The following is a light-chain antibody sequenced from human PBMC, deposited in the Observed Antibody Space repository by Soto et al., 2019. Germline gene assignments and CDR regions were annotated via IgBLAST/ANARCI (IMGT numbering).Light chain of an antibody. CDR1: SSNIGAGYD. CDR2: RNN. V-gene: IGLV1-40*01. CDR3: QSYDSRLSGYVI. J-gene: IGLJ2*01. Sequence: QSVLTQPPSVSGAPGQRVTISCTGGSSNIGAGYDVHWYQKLPGTAPKLLIYRNNNRPSGVPDRFSGSKSGTSASLAITGLQAEDEADYYCQSYDSRLSGYVIFGGGTKLTVL.